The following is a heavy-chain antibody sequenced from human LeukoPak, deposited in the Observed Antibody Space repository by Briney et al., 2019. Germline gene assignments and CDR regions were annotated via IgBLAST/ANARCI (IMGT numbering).Heavy chain of an antibody. J-gene: IGHJ4*02. CDR3: ARVRRQLAGFDY. CDR1: GGSISSSSYY. V-gene: IGHV4-39*01. Sequence: SETLSLTCTVSGGSISSSSYYWGWIRQPPGKGLEWIGSIYYSGSTYYNPSLKSRVTISVDTSKNQFSLKLSSVTAADTAVYYCARVRRQLAGFDYWGQGTLVTVSS. CDR2: IYYSGST. D-gene: IGHD6-6*01.